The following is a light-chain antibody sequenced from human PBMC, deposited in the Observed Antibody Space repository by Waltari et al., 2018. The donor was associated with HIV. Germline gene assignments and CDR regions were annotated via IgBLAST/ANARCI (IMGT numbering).Light chain of an antibody. CDR2: DVS. CDR3: LTYVSKTSTWQ. Sequence: QSALTQPASVSGNPGQSVTITCTGTDIDIGNYNLVSWFQQHPGKAPKLLIYDVSKRPFAVVRRFSGSKSGYFASLTISGLLTEDESSYYCLTYVSKTSTWQFGGGTYLTV. J-gene: IGLJ3*02. CDR1: DIDIGNYNL. V-gene: IGLV2-23*02.